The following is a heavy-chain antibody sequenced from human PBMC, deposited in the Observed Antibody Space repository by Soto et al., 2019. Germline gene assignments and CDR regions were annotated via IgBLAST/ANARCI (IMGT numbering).Heavy chain of an antibody. J-gene: IGHJ4*02. D-gene: IGHD2-15*01. CDR2: FDPENGET. V-gene: IGHV1-24*01. CDR1: RYTLTELS. Sequence: QVQLVQSGAEVKKPGASVKVSCKVSRYTLTELSMHWVRQAPGKGVEWMGGFDPENGETIYAQKFQDRVTMTEDTSTDTAYMELSSLRSEDTAVYYCAADTGYCSGGNCDRAGGYWGQGTLVTVSS. CDR3: AADTGYCSGGNCDRAGGY.